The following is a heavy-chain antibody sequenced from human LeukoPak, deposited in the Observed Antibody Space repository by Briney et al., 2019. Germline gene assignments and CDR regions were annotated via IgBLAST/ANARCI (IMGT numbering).Heavy chain of an antibody. CDR1: GGSISSYY. D-gene: IGHD6-19*01. CDR3: ARDTRSSGFDY. CDR2: IYYSGST. Sequence: PSETLSLTCTVSGGSISSYYWSWIRQPPGKGLEWIGYIYYSGSTNYNPSLKSRVTISVDTSKNQLSLKLSSVTAADTAVYYCARDTRSSGFDYWGQGTLVTVSS. V-gene: IGHV4-59*01. J-gene: IGHJ4*02.